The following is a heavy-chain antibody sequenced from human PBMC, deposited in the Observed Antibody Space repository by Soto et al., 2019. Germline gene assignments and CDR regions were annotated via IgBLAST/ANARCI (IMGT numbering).Heavy chain of an antibody. J-gene: IGHJ3*01. Sequence: EVQLVESGGGLVKPGGSLRLSCAASGFTFSRYSMNWVRQAPGKGLEWVSSISSGSDYIFYADSVKGRFTISRDNAKHSLFLQMNSLTAEDTAVYYCARSPVGDAFNVWGQGTVVTVSS. V-gene: IGHV3-21*01. CDR1: GFTFSRYS. CDR2: ISSGSDYI. CDR3: ARSPVGDAFNV.